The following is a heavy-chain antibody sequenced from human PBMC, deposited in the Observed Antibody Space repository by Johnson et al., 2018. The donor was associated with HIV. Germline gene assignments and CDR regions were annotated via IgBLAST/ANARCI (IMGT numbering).Heavy chain of an antibody. CDR3: ARDSSSWSEDAFDI. V-gene: IGHV3-9*01. Sequence: VQLVESGGGVVQPGGSLRLSCAASGFTFDDYAMHWVRQAPGKGLKWVSGISWNSGSIGYADSVKGRFTISRDNAKNSLYLQMNSLRAEDTAVYYCARDSSSWSEDAFDIWGQGTMVTVSS. CDR2: ISWNSGSI. J-gene: IGHJ3*02. CDR1: GFTFDDYA. D-gene: IGHD6-13*01.